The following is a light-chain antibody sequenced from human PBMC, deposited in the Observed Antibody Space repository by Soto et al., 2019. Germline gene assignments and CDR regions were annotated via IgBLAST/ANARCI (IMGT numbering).Light chain of an antibody. CDR2: GAS. Sequence: EIVLTQSPGTLSLSPGERATLSCRASQSVSSSYLVWYQQKPGQAPRLLIYGASSRATGIPDRFSGSGSGTDFTLTISRLEPEDFAVYYCQQNGSSPDTFGQGTKLEIK. CDR1: QSVSSSY. J-gene: IGKJ2*01. CDR3: QQNGSSPDT. V-gene: IGKV3-20*01.